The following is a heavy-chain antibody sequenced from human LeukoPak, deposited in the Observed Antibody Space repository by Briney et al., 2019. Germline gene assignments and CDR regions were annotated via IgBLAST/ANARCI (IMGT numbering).Heavy chain of an antibody. CDR3: ARAKVDSSGYYAPDY. CDR1: GGSISSYY. D-gene: IGHD3-22*01. J-gene: IGHJ4*02. Sequence: PSETLSLTCTVSGGSISSYYWSWLRQPPGKGLEWIGYIYYSGSTNYNPSLKSRVTISVDTSKNQFSLKLSSVTAADTAVYYCARAKVDSSGYYAPDYWGQGTLVTVSS. CDR2: IYYSGST. V-gene: IGHV4-59*01.